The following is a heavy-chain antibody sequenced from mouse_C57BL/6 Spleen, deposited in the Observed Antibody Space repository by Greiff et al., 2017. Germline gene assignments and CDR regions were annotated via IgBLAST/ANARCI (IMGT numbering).Heavy chain of an antibody. D-gene: IGHD1-1*01. Sequence: QVQLQQSGPELVKPGASVKISCKASGYAFSSSWMNWVKQRPGKGLEWIGRIYPGDGDTNYNGKFKGKATLTADKSSSTAYMQLSSLTSEDSAVYFCAREFIFDSWGQGTTLTVSS. CDR3: AREFIFDS. CDR2: IYPGDGDT. J-gene: IGHJ2*01. V-gene: IGHV1-82*01. CDR1: GYAFSSSW.